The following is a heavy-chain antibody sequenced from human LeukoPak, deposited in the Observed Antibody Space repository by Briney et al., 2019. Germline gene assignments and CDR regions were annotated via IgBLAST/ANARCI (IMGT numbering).Heavy chain of an antibody. D-gene: IGHD2-2*01. CDR3: ARSRGFCGTTSCYHLDY. J-gene: IGHJ4*02. Sequence: GGSLRPSCVASGFTFSDHYMDWVRQAPGRGLEWIGRIRNKANSYTTEYAASVKGRFTISRDDSKNSLYLQMNSLKTEDTALYYCARSRGFCGTTSCYHLDYWGQGTLVTVSS. CDR1: GFTFSDHY. CDR2: IRNKANSYTT. V-gene: IGHV3-72*01.